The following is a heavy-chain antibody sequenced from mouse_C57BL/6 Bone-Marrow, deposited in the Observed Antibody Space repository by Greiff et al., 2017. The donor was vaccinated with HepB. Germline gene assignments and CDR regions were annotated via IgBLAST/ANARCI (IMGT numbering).Heavy chain of an antibody. CDR2: ISSGGSYT. D-gene: IGHD1-1*01. CDR3: ARHGRYGSSFPAY. Sequence: EVQRVESGGDLVKPGGSLKLSCAASGFTFSSYGMSWVRQTPDKRLEWVATISSGGSYTYYPDSVKGRFTISRDNAKNTLYLQMSSLKSEDTAMYYCARHGRYGSSFPAYWGQGTLVTVSA. CDR1: GFTFSSYG. J-gene: IGHJ3*01. V-gene: IGHV5-6*01.